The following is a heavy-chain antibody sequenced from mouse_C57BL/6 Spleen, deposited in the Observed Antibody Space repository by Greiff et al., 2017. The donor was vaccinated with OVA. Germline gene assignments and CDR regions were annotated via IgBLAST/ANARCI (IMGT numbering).Heavy chain of an antibody. D-gene: IGHD1-1*01. J-gene: IGHJ1*03. CDR2: ISSGSSTI. Sequence: EVKVEESGGGLVKPGGSLKLSCAASGFTFSDYGMRWVRQAPEKGLEWVAYISSGSSTIYYADTVKGRFTISRDNAKNSLFLQMTSLRSEDTAMYYCARSYYGSSPWYFDVWGTGTTVTVSS. CDR1: GFTFSDYG. CDR3: ARSYYGSSPWYFDV. V-gene: IGHV5-17*01.